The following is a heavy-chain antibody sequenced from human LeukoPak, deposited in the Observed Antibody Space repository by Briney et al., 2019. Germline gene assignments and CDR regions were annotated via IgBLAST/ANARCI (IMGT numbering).Heavy chain of an antibody. CDR1: GFTFSSYW. J-gene: IGHJ4*02. V-gene: IGHV3-74*01. CDR2: INSDGSST. Sequence: PGGSLRLSCAASGFTFSSYWMHWVRQAPGKGPVWVSRINSDGSSTSYADSVKGRFTISRDNAKNTLYLQMNSLRAEDTAVYYCVRGSMVRGVITPNYYWGQGTLVTVSS. CDR3: VRGSMVRGVITPNYY. D-gene: IGHD3-10*01.